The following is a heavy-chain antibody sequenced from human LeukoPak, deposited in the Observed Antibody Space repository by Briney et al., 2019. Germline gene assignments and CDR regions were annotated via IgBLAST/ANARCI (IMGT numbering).Heavy chain of an antibody. Sequence: SETLSLTCTVSGGSISSGGYYWSWIRQHPGTGLEWIGYIYYSGSTYYNPSLKSRVTISVDTSKNQFSLKLGSVTAADTAVYYCARAGPAAILNWFDPWGQGTLVTVSS. CDR1: GGSISSGGYY. V-gene: IGHV4-31*03. J-gene: IGHJ5*02. CDR3: ARAGPAAILNWFDP. D-gene: IGHD2-2*02. CDR2: IYYSGST.